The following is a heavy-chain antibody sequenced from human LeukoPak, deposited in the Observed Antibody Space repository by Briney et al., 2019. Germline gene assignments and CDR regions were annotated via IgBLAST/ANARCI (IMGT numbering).Heavy chain of an antibody. CDR2: IGGSGGST. CDR1: GFTFTTIG. V-gene: IGHV3-23*01. Sequence: GGSLRFSFEAPGFTFTTIGISGARQPPGRGWSGASGIGGSGGSTYYADSVKGRFTISRDNSKNTLYLQMNSLRAEDSAVYYCAKELYHHGLFDWLFDYWGQGTLVTVSS. J-gene: IGHJ4*02. CDR3: AKELYHHGLFDWLFDY. D-gene: IGHD3-9*01.